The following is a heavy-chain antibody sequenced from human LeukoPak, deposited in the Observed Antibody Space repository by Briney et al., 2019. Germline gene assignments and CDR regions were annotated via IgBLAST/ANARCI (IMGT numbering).Heavy chain of an antibody. Sequence: GGSLRLSCAASGFTFSSYSMKWVRQAPGKGLEWVSSISSSSSYIYYADSVKGRFTISRDNAKNSQYLQMNCLRAEHTAVYYCARAMATTTFDYWGQGTLVTVSS. CDR2: ISSSSSYI. CDR3: ARAMATTTFDY. CDR1: GFTFSSYS. J-gene: IGHJ4*02. V-gene: IGHV3-21*01. D-gene: IGHD5-24*01.